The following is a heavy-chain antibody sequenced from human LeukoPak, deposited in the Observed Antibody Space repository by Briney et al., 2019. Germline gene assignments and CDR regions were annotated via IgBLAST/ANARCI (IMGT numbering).Heavy chain of an antibody. J-gene: IGHJ5*02. D-gene: IGHD2-2*02. CDR2: INPNSGGT. CDR3: ARDIVVVPAAVQP. V-gene: IGHV1-2*02. Sequence: ASVKVPCKASGYTFTGYYMHWVRQAPGQGLEWMGWINPNSGGTNYAQKFQGRVTMTRDTSISTAYMELSRLRSDDTAVYYCARDIVVVPAAVQPWGQGTLVTVSS. CDR1: GYTFTGYY.